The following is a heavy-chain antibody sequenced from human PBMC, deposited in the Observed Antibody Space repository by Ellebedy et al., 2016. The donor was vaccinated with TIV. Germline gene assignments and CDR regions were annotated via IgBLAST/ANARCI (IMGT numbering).Heavy chain of an antibody. J-gene: IGHJ5*02. V-gene: IGHV3-7*01. CDR2: IRQEGDEI. Sequence: GESLKISCAAPGFNFRSYWMTWVRQAPGKGLEWVAKIRQEGDEIYYVESVKGRFTISRDNAKNSLFLQMNSLRVEDTAVYYCARRASYGDYVFQVNLWFDPWGQGTLVTVSS. CDR1: GFNFRSYW. CDR3: ARRASYGDYVFQVNLWFDP. D-gene: IGHD4-17*01.